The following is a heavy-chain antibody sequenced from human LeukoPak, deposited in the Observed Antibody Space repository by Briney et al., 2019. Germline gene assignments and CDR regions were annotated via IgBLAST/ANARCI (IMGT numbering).Heavy chain of an antibody. CDR2: IIPIFGTA. CDR3: AGLGRDGYNSRRVYYYYMDV. J-gene: IGHJ6*03. V-gene: IGHV1-69*05. D-gene: IGHD5-24*01. CDR1: RGTFSSYA. Sequence: SVKVSCKRSRGTFSSYAISWVRQAPGQGLEWMGRIIPIFGTANYAQKFQGRVTITTDESTSTAYMELSSLRSEDTAVYYCAGLGRDGYNSRRVYYYYMDVWGKGTTVTVSS.